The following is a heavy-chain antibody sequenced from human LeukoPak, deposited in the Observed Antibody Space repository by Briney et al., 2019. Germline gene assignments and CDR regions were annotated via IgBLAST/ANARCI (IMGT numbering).Heavy chain of an antibody. V-gene: IGHV4-39*01. Sequence: SETLSLTCTVSVVSTSDSNSYWTWIRQPPGKGLEWIGSVYHNGNTYYIPSLKSRLTISVDTSKNQFSLRLSSVTAADAAVYFCARRGFGYSLDVWGQGTTVTVSS. CDR3: ARRGFGYSLDV. CDR2: VYHNGNT. D-gene: IGHD3-16*01. J-gene: IGHJ6*02. CDR1: VVSTSDSNSY.